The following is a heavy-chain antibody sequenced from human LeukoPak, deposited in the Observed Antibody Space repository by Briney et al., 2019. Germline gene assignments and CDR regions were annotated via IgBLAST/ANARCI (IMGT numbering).Heavy chain of an antibody. CDR1: GFTFSSYA. V-gene: IGHV3-23*01. Sequence: GGSLRLSCAASGFTFSSYAMSWVRQAPGKGLEWVSAFSGSGGSTYYADSVKGRFTISRDNSKNTLYLQMNSLRAEDTAVYYCAKGIRELLDAFDIWGQGTMVTVSS. CDR3: AKGIRELLDAFDI. J-gene: IGHJ3*02. D-gene: IGHD1-26*01. CDR2: FSGSGGST.